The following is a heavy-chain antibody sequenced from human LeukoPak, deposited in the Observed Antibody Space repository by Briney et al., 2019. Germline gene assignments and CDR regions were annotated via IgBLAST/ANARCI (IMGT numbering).Heavy chain of an antibody. D-gene: IGHD3-3*01. Sequence: PGGSLRLSCAGSGFTFSNYWMTWVRQAPGKGLEWVADINQDGSDNYYVDSVQGRFIISRDNAKNSLYLQMSSLRAEDAAVYYCARNNAFWSGYAYHYGMDVWGQGTTVIVSS. CDR1: GFTFSNYW. V-gene: IGHV3-7*03. CDR2: INQDGSDN. CDR3: ARNNAFWSGYAYHYGMDV. J-gene: IGHJ6*02.